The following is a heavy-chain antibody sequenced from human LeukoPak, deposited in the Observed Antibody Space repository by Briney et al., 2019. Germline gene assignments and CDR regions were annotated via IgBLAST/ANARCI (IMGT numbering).Heavy chain of an antibody. Sequence: PSETLSLTCAVYGGSFSGYYWSWIRQPPGKGLEWIGEIKHSGSTNYNPSLKSRVTISVDTSKNQFSLKLSSVTAADTAVYYCARGEAGFWSGFTAYNWFDPWGQGTLVTVSS. V-gene: IGHV4-34*01. CDR3: ARGEAGFWSGFTAYNWFDP. CDR2: IKHSGST. CDR1: GGSFSGYY. J-gene: IGHJ5*02. D-gene: IGHD3-3*01.